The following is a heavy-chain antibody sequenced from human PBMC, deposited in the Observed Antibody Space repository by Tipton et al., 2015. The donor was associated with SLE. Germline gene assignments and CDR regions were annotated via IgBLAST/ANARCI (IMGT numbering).Heavy chain of an antibody. CDR1: GFTFSSYA. CDR2: IYSGGST. Sequence: SLRLSCAASGFTFSSYAMSWVRQAPGKGLEWVSVIYSGGSTYYADSVKGRFTISRDNSKNTPYLQMNSLRAEDTAVYYCAKDWCSGGSCLGDYWGQGTLVTVSS. CDR3: AKDWCSGGSCLGDY. D-gene: IGHD2-15*01. V-gene: IGHV3-23*03. J-gene: IGHJ4*02.